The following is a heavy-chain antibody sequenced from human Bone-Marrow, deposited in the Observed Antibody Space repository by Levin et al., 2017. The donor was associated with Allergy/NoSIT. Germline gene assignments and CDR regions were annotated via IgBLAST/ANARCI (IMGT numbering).Heavy chain of an antibody. CDR1: EYSFNTYW. D-gene: IGHD4-11*01. Sequence: KVSCKGSEYSFNTYWIGWVRQMPGKGLEWMGIIYPGDSDTKYSPSFQGQVTISADPSSNTAFLKLSSLKASDTAKYYCVRRSHSHHPYYGMDVWGQGTTLTVSS. CDR2: IYPGDSDT. CDR3: VRRSHSHHPYYGMDV. V-gene: IGHV5-51*01. J-gene: IGHJ6*02.